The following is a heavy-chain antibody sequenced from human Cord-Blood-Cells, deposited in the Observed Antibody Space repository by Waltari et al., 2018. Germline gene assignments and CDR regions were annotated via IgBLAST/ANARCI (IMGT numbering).Heavy chain of an antibody. V-gene: IGHV4-39*07. J-gene: IGHJ3*02. CDR1: GGSISSSSYY. CDR3: ARRTYCGGDCYPRDAFDI. CDR2: INYSGST. Sequence: QLQLQESGPGLVKPSETLSLTCTVSGGSISSSSYYWGWIRQPPGKGREWLGSINYSGSTSYNPSRKSRVTISVDTSKNQFSLKLSSVTAADTAVYYCARRTYCGGDCYPRDAFDIWGQGTMVTVSS. D-gene: IGHD2-21*02.